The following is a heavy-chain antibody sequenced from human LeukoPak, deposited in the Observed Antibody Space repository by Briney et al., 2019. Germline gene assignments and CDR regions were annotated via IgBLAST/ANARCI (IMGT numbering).Heavy chain of an antibody. CDR3: ARHLLLWFGETGGPHGMDV. D-gene: IGHD3-10*01. V-gene: IGHV4-30-2*01. J-gene: IGHJ6*02. CDR1: GGSISSGGYS. Sequence: SETVSLNCAVSGGSISSGGYSWRWIRQPPGKGLEWIGYIYHSGSTYYTPSLKSRVTISVDRSKNQFSLKLSSVTAADTAVYYCARHLLLWFGETGGPHGMDVWGQGTTVTVSS. CDR2: IYHSGST.